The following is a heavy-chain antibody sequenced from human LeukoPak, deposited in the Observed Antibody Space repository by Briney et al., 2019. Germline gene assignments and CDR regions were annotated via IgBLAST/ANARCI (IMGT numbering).Heavy chain of an antibody. CDR2: FDPEDGET. V-gene: IGHV1-24*01. CDR3: ATVGRVDYYDSSGYYSPWDY. Sequence: GASVKVSCKVSGYTLTELSMHWVRQAPGKGLEWRGGFDPEDGETIYAQKFQGRVTMTEDTSTDTAYMELSSLRSEDTAVYYCATVGRVDYYDSSGYYSPWDYWGQGTLVTVSS. D-gene: IGHD3-22*01. J-gene: IGHJ4*02. CDR1: GYTLTELS.